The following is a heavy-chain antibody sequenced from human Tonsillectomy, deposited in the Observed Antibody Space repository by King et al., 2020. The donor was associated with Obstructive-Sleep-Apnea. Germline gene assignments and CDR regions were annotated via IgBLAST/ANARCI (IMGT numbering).Heavy chain of an antibody. J-gene: IGHJ6*02. CDR1: GFTFSNYA. CDR3: HGDYYYYGMDV. V-gene: IGHV3-30*04. D-gene: IGHD4-17*01. CDR2: ISYDGSNK. Sequence: QLMKSGGGVVQPGKSRRLSCAASGFTFSNYAMHWVRQAPGKGLEWVAVISYDGSNKYYADSVKGLFTISRDNSKNTLYLQMNSLKTEDTAVYYCHGDYYYYGMDVWGQGTTVTVSS.